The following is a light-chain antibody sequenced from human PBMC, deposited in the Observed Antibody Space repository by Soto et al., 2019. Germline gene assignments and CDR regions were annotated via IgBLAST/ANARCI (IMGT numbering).Light chain of an antibody. Sequence: NFMLTQPHSVSESPGKTITISCTRSSDSIASNYVQWYQQRPGSAPTTVIYEDNQRPSGVPDRFSGSIDSSSNSASLTISGLKTEDEADYYCQSFDSSNLYVLFGGGTKVTVL. CDR2: EDN. J-gene: IGLJ2*01. CDR1: SDSIASNY. CDR3: QSFDSSNLYVL. V-gene: IGLV6-57*04.